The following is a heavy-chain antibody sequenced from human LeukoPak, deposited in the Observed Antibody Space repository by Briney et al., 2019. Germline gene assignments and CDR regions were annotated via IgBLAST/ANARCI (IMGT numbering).Heavy chain of an antibody. CDR3: ARDHTAMEHPNIDY. J-gene: IGHJ4*02. D-gene: IGHD5-18*01. Sequence: PGGSLRLSCAASGFTFTDYYMSRIRQAPGKGLEWVSYISSSGSTIYYADSVKGRFTISRDNAKNSLYLQMNSLRAEDTAVYYCARDHTAMEHPNIDYWGQGTLVTVSS. CDR2: ISSSGSTI. CDR1: GFTFTDYY. V-gene: IGHV3-11*01.